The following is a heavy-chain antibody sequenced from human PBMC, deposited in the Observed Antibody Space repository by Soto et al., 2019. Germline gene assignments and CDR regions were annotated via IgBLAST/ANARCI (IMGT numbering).Heavy chain of an antibody. CDR2: IIPYYNTL. CDR1: EGTFNSYA. V-gene: IGHV1-69*01. CDR3: ASGASCWYRYFCVA. D-gene: IGHD6-13*01. Sequence: QAQVVQSGAEVRKPGSSVKLSCKASEGTFNSYAIAWVRQAPGQGLEWMGGIIPYYNTLNYAQKFQDRVTITADDSTNTGYMEVSSLRSYDTAGYCCASGASCWYRYFCVAWAQGTLVTVSS. J-gene: IGHJ5*02.